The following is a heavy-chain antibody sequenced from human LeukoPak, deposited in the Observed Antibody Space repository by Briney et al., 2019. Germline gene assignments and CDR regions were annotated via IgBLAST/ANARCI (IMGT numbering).Heavy chain of an antibody. CDR2: INPSSGNT. V-gene: IGHV3-23*01. Sequence: GGSLRLSCAASGFTLTNYAMSWVRQAPGKGPEWVSSINPSSGNTYYADSVKGRFTIFGDNSKNTLYLQMNSLRAEDTAVYYCAKEHMAAAVYYFDYWGQGTLVTVSS. D-gene: IGHD2-15*01. CDR1: GFTLTNYA. J-gene: IGHJ4*02. CDR3: AKEHMAAAVYYFDY.